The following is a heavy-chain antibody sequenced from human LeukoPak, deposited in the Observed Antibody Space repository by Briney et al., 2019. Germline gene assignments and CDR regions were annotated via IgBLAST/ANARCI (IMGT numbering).Heavy chain of an antibody. D-gene: IGHD5-24*01. J-gene: IGHJ3*02. CDR2: IYHSGST. CDR1: GYSISSGYY. CDR3: ASTARDGYIIDAFDI. V-gene: IGHV4-38-2*02. Sequence: SETLSLTCTVSGYSISSGYYWGWIRQPPGKGLEWIGSIYHSGSTYYNPSLKSRVTISVDTSKNQFSLKLSSVTAADTAVYYCASTARDGYIIDAFDIWGQGTMVTVSS.